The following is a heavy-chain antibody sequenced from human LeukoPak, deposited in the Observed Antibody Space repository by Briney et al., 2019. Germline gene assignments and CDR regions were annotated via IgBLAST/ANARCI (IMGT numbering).Heavy chain of an antibody. V-gene: IGHV3-21*01. CDR3: AREGYTYGGFDP. CDR2: ISRSTSYI. J-gene: IGHJ5*02. CDR1: GFSFSDYS. D-gene: IGHD5-18*01. Sequence: PGGSLRLSCAASGFSFSDYSMIWVRQAPGKGLEWVSSISRSTSYIYYAGSMKGRFTISRDNAKNSLYLQMNSLRAEDTAVYYCAREGYTYGGFDPWGQGTLVTVSS.